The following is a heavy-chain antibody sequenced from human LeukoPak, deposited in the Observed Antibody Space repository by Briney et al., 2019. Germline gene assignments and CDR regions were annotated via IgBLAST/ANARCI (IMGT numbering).Heavy chain of an antibody. CDR1: GYTFTGYY. V-gene: IGHV1-2*06. Sequence: ASVKVSCKASGYTFTGYYMHWVRQAPGQGLEWMGRINPSSGDTNFAQKFQGRVTMTRDTSISTAYMELSSLTSDDTAVYYCARIISASPIDYWGQGTLVTVSS. CDR3: ARIISASPIDY. J-gene: IGHJ4*02. D-gene: IGHD2-2*01. CDR2: INPSSGDT.